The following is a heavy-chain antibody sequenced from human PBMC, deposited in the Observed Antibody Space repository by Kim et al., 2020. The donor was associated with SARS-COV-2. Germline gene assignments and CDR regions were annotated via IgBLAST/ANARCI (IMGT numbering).Heavy chain of an antibody. D-gene: IGHD1-1*01. Sequence: YADPVKGRFTISRDNSKNTLYLQMNSLRAEDTAVDYCAKETWKLVDYWGQGTLVTVSS. CDR3: AKETWKLVDY. J-gene: IGHJ4*02. V-gene: IGHV3-23*01.